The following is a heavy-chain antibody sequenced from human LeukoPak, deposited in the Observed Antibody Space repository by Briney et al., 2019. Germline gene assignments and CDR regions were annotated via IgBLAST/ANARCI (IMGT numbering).Heavy chain of an antibody. CDR1: GGSLSSYS. CDR2: IYYSGST. CDR3: ARVPGPYSYYFDY. V-gene: IGHV4-59*01. Sequence: SETLSLTCTVSGGSLSSYSWSWIRQPPGKGLEWIGYIYYSGSTNYNPSLKSRVTISVDTSKNQFSLKLSSVTAADTAVYYCARVPGPYSYYFDYWGQGTLVTVSS. J-gene: IGHJ4*02. D-gene: IGHD2-15*01.